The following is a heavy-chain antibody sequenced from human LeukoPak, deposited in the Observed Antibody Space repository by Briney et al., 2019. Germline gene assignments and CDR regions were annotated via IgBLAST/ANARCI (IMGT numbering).Heavy chain of an antibody. CDR3: ARAIGAGDSY. V-gene: IGHV3-7*03. J-gene: IGHJ4*02. Sequence: GGSLRFSCAASGFTFSRYWMTWVRQAPGKGLEWVANMNQDGSAKHYVDSVKGRFTITRDNAKKSLYLQMNSLRADDTAVYYCARAIGAGDSYWGQGTMVTVSS. CDR2: MNQDGSAK. CDR1: GFTFSRYW. D-gene: IGHD6-13*01.